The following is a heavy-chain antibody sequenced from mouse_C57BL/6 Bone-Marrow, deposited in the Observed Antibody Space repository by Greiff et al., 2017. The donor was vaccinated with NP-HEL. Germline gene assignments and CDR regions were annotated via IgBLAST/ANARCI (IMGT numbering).Heavy chain of an antibody. J-gene: IGHJ2*01. V-gene: IGHV1-7*01. Sequence: VQLQQSGAELAKPGASVKLSCKASGYTFTSYWLHWVKQRPGQGLEWIGYINPSSGYTKYNQKFKDKATLTADKSSSTAYMQLSSLTYEDSAVYSCARSRYYGSSYRDYWGQGTTLTVSS. CDR3: ARSRYYGSSYRDY. D-gene: IGHD1-1*01. CDR1: GYTFTSYW. CDR2: INPSSGYT.